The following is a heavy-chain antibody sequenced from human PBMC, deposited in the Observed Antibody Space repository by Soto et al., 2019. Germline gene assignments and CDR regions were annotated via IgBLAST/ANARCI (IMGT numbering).Heavy chain of an antibody. V-gene: IGHV4-34*01. CDR1: GGSFSGYY. CDR3: ARERVPPLRNWFDP. CDR2: INHSGST. D-gene: IGHD1-1*01. Sequence: PSETLSLTCAVYGGSFSGYYWSWIRQPPGKGLEWIGEINHSGSTNYNPSLKSRVTISVDTSKNQFSLKLSSVTAADTAVYYCARERVPPLRNWFDPWGQGTLVTVSS. J-gene: IGHJ5*02.